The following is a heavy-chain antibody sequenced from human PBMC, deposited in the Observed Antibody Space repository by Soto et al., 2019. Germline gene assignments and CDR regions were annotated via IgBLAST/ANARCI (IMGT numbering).Heavy chain of an antibody. CDR2: IIPILGIA. D-gene: IGHD6-13*01. Sequence: ASVKVSCKASGGTFRSYAISWVRQAPGPGLEWMGGIIPILGIANYAQKFQGRVTITADKSTSTAYMELNSLRAEDTAVYYCARAYSSPDNYGMDVWGQGTTVTVSS. CDR1: GGTFRSYA. J-gene: IGHJ6*02. CDR3: ARAYSSPDNYGMDV. V-gene: IGHV1-69*10.